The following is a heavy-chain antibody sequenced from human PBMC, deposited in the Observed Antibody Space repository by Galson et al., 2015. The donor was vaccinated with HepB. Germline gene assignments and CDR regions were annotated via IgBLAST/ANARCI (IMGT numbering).Heavy chain of an antibody. CDR1: GGSISSDNW. D-gene: IGHD1-26*01. CDR2: MYHSGNT. J-gene: IGHJ3*02. CDR3: ARDGPGDDAFDI. Sequence: ETLSLTCAVSGGSISSDNWRSWFRQPPGKGLEWIGEMYHSGNTNYNPSLKSRVTISVDKSKNQFPLELNSVTAADTAVYYCARDGPGDDAFDIWGQGTMVTVSS. V-gene: IGHV4-4*02.